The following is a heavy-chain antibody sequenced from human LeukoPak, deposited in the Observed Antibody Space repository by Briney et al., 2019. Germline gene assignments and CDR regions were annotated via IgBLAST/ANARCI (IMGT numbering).Heavy chain of an antibody. CDR2: ISGSGDST. CDR1: GFTFSSYA. CDR3: AKTRPLDSSSWSHGDY. J-gene: IGHJ4*02. D-gene: IGHD6-13*01. Sequence: GGSLRLSCAASGFTFSSYAMSWVRQAPGEGLEWVSAISGSGDSTYYGDSVKGRFTISRDNSKNTLYLQMNSLRAEDTAVYYCAKTRPLDSSSWSHGDYWGQGTLVTVSS. V-gene: IGHV3-23*01.